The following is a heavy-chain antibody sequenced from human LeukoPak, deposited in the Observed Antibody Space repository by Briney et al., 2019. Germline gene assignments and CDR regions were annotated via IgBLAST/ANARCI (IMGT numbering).Heavy chain of an antibody. CDR3: ARHLRYYYDSSGYLYYFDY. CDR1: AYSISSAYY. J-gene: IGHJ4*02. D-gene: IGHD3-22*01. CDR2: IYHSGST. Sequence: SETLSLTCTVSAYSISSAYYWGWIRQPPGKGLEWIGSIYHSGSTYYNPSLKSRVTISVDTSKNQFSLRLTSVTAADTAVYYCARHLRYYYDSSGYLYYFDYWGQGTLVTVSS. V-gene: IGHV4-38-2*02.